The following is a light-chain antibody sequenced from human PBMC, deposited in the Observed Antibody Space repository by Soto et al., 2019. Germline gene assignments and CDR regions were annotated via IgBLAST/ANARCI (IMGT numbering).Light chain of an antibody. CDR2: RNN. Sequence: QSVLTQPPSASGTPGQRVTISCSGSSSNIGSNYVYWYQQLPGTAPKLLIYRNNQRPSGVPDRFSGSKSGTSASLAISGLRSEDEADYYCVAWDDSLSGSVFGTGTKVTVL. CDR3: VAWDDSLSGSV. J-gene: IGLJ1*01. V-gene: IGLV1-47*01. CDR1: SSNIGSNY.